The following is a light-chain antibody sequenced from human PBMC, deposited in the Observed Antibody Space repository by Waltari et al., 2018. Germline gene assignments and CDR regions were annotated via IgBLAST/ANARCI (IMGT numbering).Light chain of an antibody. J-gene: IGLJ2*01. V-gene: IGLV2-14*01. CDR1: SNDVGGYNS. CDR2: DVS. Sequence: QSALTQPASVSGSPGQSVTIFCAGTSNDVGGYNSASWYQEHPGQAPSVIIYDVSDRPSGVSDRFSGSKSGNTASLTISGLQAEDEADYYCSSQSSNDVVLFGGGTKLTVL. CDR3: SSQSSNDVVL.